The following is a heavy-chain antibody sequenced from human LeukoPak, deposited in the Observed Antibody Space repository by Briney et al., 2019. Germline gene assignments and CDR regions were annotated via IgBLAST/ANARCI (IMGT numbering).Heavy chain of an antibody. V-gene: IGHV3-23*01. J-gene: IGHJ4*02. CDR1: ALRFSSFA. CDR2: IHGSGETT. CDR3: ARDGGSGWSSAFLDH. D-gene: IGHD6-19*01. Sequence: GGSLRLSCAASALRFSSFAMTWVRQVPGKGLEWVSGIHGSGETTYYADSVKGRFTISRDNSREMLYLQMNSLRVEDTAVYYCARDGGSGWSSAFLDHWGQGTLVTVSS.